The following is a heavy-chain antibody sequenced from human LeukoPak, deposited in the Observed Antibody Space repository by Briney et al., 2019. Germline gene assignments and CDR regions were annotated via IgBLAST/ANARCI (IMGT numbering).Heavy chain of an antibody. D-gene: IGHD3-16*01. V-gene: IGHV4-34*01. CDR3: ARQITSHGTWGWDVIDY. CDR2: IYYSGST. CDR1: GGSFSGYY. Sequence: SETLSLTCAVYGGSFSGYYWSWIRQPPGKGLDWIGGIYYSGSTYYNPSLKSRVTISVDTSKNQFSLKLSSVTAADTAVYYCARQITSHGTWGWDVIDYWGQGTLVTVSS. J-gene: IGHJ4*02.